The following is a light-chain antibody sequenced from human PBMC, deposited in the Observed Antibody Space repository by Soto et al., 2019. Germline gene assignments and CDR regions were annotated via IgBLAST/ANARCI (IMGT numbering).Light chain of an antibody. J-gene: IGLJ3*02. CDR1: SSDVGGYNY. V-gene: IGLV2-14*01. CDR3: ASYTTGSTLVV. Sequence: QSALTQPASVSGSPGQSITISCTGTSSDVGGYNYVSWYQQYPGKAPKLMIYEVSNRPSGVSNRFSGSKSGNTASLTISGLQAEEEDDYYCASYTTGSTLVVFGGGTKLTVL. CDR2: EVS.